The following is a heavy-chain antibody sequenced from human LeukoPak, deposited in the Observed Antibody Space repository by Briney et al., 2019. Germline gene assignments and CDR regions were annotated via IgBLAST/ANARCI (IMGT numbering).Heavy chain of an antibody. CDR1: GGTFSSYA. V-gene: IGHV1-69*05. D-gene: IGHD3-10*01. J-gene: IGHJ6*03. CDR3: ARVRGVIITGLHYYYYYMDV. CDR2: IIPFFGTA. Sequence: ASVKVSCKASGGTFSSYAISWVRQAPGQGLEWMGGIIPFFGTANYAQKFQGRVTMTRNTSISTAYMELSSLRSEDTAVYYCARVRGVIITGLHYYYYYMDVWGKGTTVTISS.